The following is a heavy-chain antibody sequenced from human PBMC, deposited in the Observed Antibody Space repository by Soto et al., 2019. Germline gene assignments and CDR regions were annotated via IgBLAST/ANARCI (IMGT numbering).Heavy chain of an antibody. CDR2: ITSSSGTI. CDR1: GFTFSTNS. CDR3: ARHPERIAQIGWFDP. V-gene: IGHV3-48*01. J-gene: IGHJ5*02. Sequence: PGGSLRLSCAASGFTFSTNSMNWVRQAPGKGLEWVSYITSSSGTIYYADSVKGRFTMSRDNAKNSLYLQMNSLRAEDTAVYYCARHPERIAQIGWFDPWGQGTLVTVSS. D-gene: IGHD6-13*01.